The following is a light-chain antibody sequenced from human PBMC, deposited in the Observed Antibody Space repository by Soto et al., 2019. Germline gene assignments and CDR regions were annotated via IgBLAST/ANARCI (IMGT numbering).Light chain of an antibody. J-gene: IGLJ2*01. CDR2: EVT. V-gene: IGLV2-14*01. Sequence: QSALTQPASVSGSLGQSITISCSGTSSDVGGYNYVSWYQQHPGKDPKVVIFEVTKRPSGVSSRFSGSKSGNTASLTVSGLQTEDEGDHYCSLYTSSRTVLFGGGTKVTVL. CDR1: SSDVGGYNY. CDR3: SLYTSSRTVL.